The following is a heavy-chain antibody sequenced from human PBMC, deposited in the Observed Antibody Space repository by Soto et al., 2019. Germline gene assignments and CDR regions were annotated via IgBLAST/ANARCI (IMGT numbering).Heavy chain of an antibody. J-gene: IGHJ4*02. CDR3: AAGGGLPRYY. D-gene: IGHD5-12*01. V-gene: IGHV4-30-2*01. Sequence: QLQLQESGSGLVKPSQTLSLTCAVSGGSISSGGYSWSWIRQPPVKGLKWIGYIYHSGSTYYNPSLKSRVTISVDRSQNQFSLKLSSVTAADTAVYYCAAGGGLPRYYWGQGTLVTVSS. CDR1: GGSISSGGYS. CDR2: IYHSGST.